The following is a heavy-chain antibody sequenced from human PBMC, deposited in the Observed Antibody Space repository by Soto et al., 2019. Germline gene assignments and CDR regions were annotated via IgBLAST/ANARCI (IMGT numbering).Heavy chain of an antibody. CDR1: GGSIDSAGYY. CDR3: ARRTDDYRDPLDV. CDR2: IYYSGST. J-gene: IGHJ6*02. Sequence: QVQLQESGPGLVKPSQTLSLTCTVSGGSIDSAGYYWSWIRQHPGKGLEGIGYIYYSGSTYYIPSLKSRALISIGTSKTQLSPKLPSVTAADTAVYYCARRTDDYRDPLDVWGQGTTVTVSS. V-gene: IGHV4-31*03. D-gene: IGHD4-17*01.